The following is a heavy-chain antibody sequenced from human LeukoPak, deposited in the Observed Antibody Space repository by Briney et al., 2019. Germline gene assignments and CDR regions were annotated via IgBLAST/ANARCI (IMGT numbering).Heavy chain of an antibody. Sequence: SETLSLTCTVSGGSISSYYWSWIRQPPGKGLEWIGYIYHSGSTNYNPSLKSRVTISVDTSKNQFSLKLSSVTAADTAVYYCARHDSFCSGGSCYSDYYYGMDVWGQGTTVTVSS. V-gene: IGHV4-59*08. CDR3: ARHDSFCSGGSCYSDYYYGMDV. D-gene: IGHD2-15*01. CDR1: GGSISSYY. CDR2: IYHSGST. J-gene: IGHJ6*02.